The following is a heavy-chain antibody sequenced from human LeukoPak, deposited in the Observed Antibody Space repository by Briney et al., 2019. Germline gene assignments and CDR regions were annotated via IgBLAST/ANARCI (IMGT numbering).Heavy chain of an antibody. Sequence: GGSLRLSCAASGFTFSSYGMHWVRQAPGKGLGWVAVIWYDGSNKYYADSVKGRFTISRDNSKNTLYLQMNSLRAEDTAVYYCAGVPGDGYPHWGQGTLVTVSS. CDR1: GFTFSSYG. J-gene: IGHJ4*02. D-gene: IGHD5-24*01. CDR2: IWYDGSNK. V-gene: IGHV3-33*01. CDR3: AGVPGDGYPH.